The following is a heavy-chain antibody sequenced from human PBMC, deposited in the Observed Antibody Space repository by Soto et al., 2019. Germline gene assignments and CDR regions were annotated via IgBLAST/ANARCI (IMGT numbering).Heavy chain of an antibody. V-gene: IGHV3-23*01. J-gene: IGHJ6*02. CDR1: GFTFSSYA. CDR3: AKAESPDWLTNYGMDV. Sequence: GGSLRLSCAASGFTFSSYAMSWVRQAPGKGLEWVSAISGSGGSTYYADSVKGRFTISRDNSKNTLYLQMNSLRAEDTAVYYCAKAESPDWLTNYGMDVWGQGTTVTVSS. CDR2: ISGSGGST. D-gene: IGHD3-9*01.